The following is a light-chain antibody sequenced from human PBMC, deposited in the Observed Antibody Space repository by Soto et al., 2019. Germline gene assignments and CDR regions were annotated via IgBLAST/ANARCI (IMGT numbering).Light chain of an antibody. V-gene: IGKV1-39*01. Sequence: IRMTQSPSSLSASVGDRVTITFRASQSIDTHLNWYQQHPGKAPNALIYEASNLQSGVPSRFSGSGSGTDFTLTISGLQPDDSATYYCHQTYSPPDTFGQGTKVDTK. J-gene: IGKJ1*01. CDR2: EAS. CDR3: HQTYSPPDT. CDR1: QSIDTH.